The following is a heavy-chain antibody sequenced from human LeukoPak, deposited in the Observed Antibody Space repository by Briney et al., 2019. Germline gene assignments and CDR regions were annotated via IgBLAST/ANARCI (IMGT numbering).Heavy chain of an antibody. CDR3: ARGRGYYQDY. Sequence: SETLSLTCTVSAGSFSSYYWNWIRQPAGKRLEWIGRIYMSGSTDYNPSLKSRVTMSVDTSKNRFSLKLSSVTAADTAMYYCARGRGYYQDYWGQGTLVTVSS. V-gene: IGHV4-4*07. CDR1: AGSFSSYY. J-gene: IGHJ4*02. D-gene: IGHD3-22*01. CDR2: IYMSGST.